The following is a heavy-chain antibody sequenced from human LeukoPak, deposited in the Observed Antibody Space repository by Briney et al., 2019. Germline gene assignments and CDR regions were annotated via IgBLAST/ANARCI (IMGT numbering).Heavy chain of an antibody. CDR3: ARRKYDSSGFDY. D-gene: IGHD3-22*01. Sequence: GGSLRLSCAASGFTFTTYAMSWVRRAPGKGLEWVSAISGSGANTYYSDSVKGRFTISRDNSKDTLYLQMNSLRAEDTAIYFCARRKYDSSGFDYWGQETLVTVSS. CDR2: ISGSGANT. CDR1: GFTFTTYA. J-gene: IGHJ4*02. V-gene: IGHV3-23*01.